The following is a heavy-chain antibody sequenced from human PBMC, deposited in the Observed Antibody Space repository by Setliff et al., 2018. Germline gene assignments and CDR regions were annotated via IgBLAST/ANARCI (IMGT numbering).Heavy chain of an antibody. Sequence: ASVKVSCKASGYTFASYYMYWLRQAPGQGLEWMGIINPGGLTSSSTQKFEGRVTMTRDTSTSTVYMELNSLTSDDTAVYYCARAGLAAAGRKGVFDHWGQGTLVTVSS. CDR3: ARAGLAAAGRKGVFDH. D-gene: IGHD6-25*01. V-gene: IGHV1-46*01. J-gene: IGHJ4*02. CDR1: GYTFASYY. CDR2: INPGGLTS.